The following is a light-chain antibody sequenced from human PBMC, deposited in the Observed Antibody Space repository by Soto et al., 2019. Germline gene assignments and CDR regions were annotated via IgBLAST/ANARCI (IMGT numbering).Light chain of an antibody. CDR2: DVS. Sequence: QSALTQPASVSGSPGQSITISCTGTSSDVGGYNYVSWYQQHTGKATKPMIYDVSNRPSAVSNPFSGSKSGNTASLTISGLQAEDEADYYCSSYTSSSSYVFGTGTKLTVL. CDR3: SSYTSSSSYV. CDR1: SSDVGGYNY. V-gene: IGLV2-14*03. J-gene: IGLJ1*01.